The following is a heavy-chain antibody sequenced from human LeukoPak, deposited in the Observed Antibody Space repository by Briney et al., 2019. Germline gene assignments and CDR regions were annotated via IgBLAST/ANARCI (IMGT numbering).Heavy chain of an antibody. CDR3: ARVAVGKQLAPTYYYYMDV. CDR1: GGSISSYY. V-gene: IGHV4-59*01. CDR2: IYYSGST. J-gene: IGHJ6*03. D-gene: IGHD6-19*01. Sequence: SETLSLTCTVSGGSISSYYWSWIRQPPGKGLEWIGYIYYSGSTNYNPSLKSRVTISVDTSKNQFSLKLSSVTAADTAVYYCARVAVGKQLAPTYYYYMDVWGKGATVTVSS.